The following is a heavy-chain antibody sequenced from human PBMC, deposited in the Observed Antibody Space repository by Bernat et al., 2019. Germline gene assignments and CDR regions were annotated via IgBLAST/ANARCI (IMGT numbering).Heavy chain of an antibody. J-gene: IGHJ4*02. Sequence: QVQLVESGGGVVQPGRSLRLSCAASGFTFSSYGMHWVRQAPGKGLEWVAVIWYDGSNKYYADSVKGRFTISRDNSKNTLYLQMNSLRAEDTAVYYCARDNMRYGSSWYQFDYWGRGTLVTVSS. D-gene: IGHD6-13*01. CDR1: GFTFSSYG. CDR3: ARDNMRYGSSWYQFDY. CDR2: IWYDGSNK. V-gene: IGHV3-33*01.